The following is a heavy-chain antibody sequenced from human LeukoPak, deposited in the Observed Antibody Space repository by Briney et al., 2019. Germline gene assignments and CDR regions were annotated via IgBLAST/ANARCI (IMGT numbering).Heavy chain of an antibody. CDR1: GGSISSSSYY. CDR2: IYYSGST. J-gene: IGHJ4*02. Sequence: PSETLSLTCTVSGGSISSSSYYWGWIRQPPGKGLEWIGSIYYSGSTYYNPSLKSRVTISVDTSKNQFSLKLSSVTAADTAVYYCARDPSWTCSSTSCYGALDYWGQGTLVTVSS. D-gene: IGHD2-2*01. V-gene: IGHV4-39*07. CDR3: ARDPSWTCSSTSCYGALDY.